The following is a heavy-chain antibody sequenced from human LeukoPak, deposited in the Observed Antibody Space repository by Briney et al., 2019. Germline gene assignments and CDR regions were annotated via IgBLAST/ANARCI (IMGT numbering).Heavy chain of an antibody. CDR3: AGTETSSWSSWFDY. CDR2: IYAGGTT. J-gene: IGHJ4*02. Sequence: GGSLRLSCAASGFNVNSNYLSWVRQAPGKGLEWVSIIYAGGTTNYADSVKGRFSIFRDNSRNTVYLQMNTVRAEDPAVYYCAGTETSSWSSWFDYWGQGTLVTVSS. D-gene: IGHD6-13*01. CDR1: GFNVNSNY. V-gene: IGHV3-66*01.